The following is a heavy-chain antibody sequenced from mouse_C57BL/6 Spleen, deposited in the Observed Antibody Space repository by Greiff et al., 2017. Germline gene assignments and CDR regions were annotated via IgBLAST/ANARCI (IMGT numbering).Heavy chain of an antibody. CDR3: ANSWSWFAV. CDR2: ISYDGSN. CDR1: GYSITSGYY. D-gene: IGHD1-1*01. J-gene: IGHJ3*01. V-gene: IGHV3-6*01. Sequence: EVKLMESGPGLVKPSQSLSLTCSVTGYSITSGYYWNWIRQFPGNKLEWIGYISYDGSNNYNPSFKNRISITRDTSKNQFFLKLNSVTTEDTATYYCANSWSWFAVWGQGTLVTVSA.